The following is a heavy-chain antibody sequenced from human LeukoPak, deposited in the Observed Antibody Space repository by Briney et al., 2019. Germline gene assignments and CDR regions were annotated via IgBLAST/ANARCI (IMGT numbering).Heavy chain of an antibody. CDR3: ATLDSSGWSHLFDY. D-gene: IGHD6-19*01. CDR2: IYPADSDT. Sequence: GESLKISCKASGYSFTNYWIGWVRQMPGKGLEWMGIIYPADSDTTYSPSFRGQVTISADKSISTAYLQWSGLKASDTAVYYCATLDSSGWSHLFDYWGQGTLVTVSS. J-gene: IGHJ4*02. CDR1: GYSFTNYW. V-gene: IGHV5-51*01.